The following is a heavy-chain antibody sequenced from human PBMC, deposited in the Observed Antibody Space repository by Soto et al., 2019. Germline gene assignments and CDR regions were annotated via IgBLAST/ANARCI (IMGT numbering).Heavy chain of an antibody. V-gene: IGHV4-38-2*02. Sequence: SETLSLTCAVSGFFITNGYYWGWIRQPPGKGLEWIGSIYHTGRTYYNPSLKSRVTISVDTSKNHFSLRLNSVTAADTATYYCARDRAAVAGTFDYWGQGTPVTVSS. D-gene: IGHD6-19*01. CDR1: GFFITNGYY. J-gene: IGHJ4*02. CDR3: ARDRAAVAGTFDY. CDR2: IYHTGRT.